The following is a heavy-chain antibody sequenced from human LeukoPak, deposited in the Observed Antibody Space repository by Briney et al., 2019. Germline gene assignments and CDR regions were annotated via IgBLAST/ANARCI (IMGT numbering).Heavy chain of an antibody. CDR2: IYYSRST. CDR1: GGSISSSSYY. V-gene: IGHV4-39*07. Sequence: PSETLSLTCTVSGGSISSSSYYWGWIRQPPGKGLEWIGSIYYSRSTYYNPSLKRRVTISVDTSKNQFSLKLSSVTAADTAVYYCARAPPDHLSTPLGWFCWGQGTLVTVSS. CDR3: ARAPPDHLSTPLGWFC. J-gene: IGHJ4*02. D-gene: IGHD4-23*01.